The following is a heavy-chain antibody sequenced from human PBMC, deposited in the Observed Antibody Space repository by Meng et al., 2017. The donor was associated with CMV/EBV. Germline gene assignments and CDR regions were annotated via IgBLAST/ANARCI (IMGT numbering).Heavy chain of an antibody. D-gene: IGHD5-24*01. CDR2: IYPGDSDT. V-gene: IGHV5-51*01. Sequence: GESLKISCKGSGYSFTSYWIGWVRQMPGKGLEWMGIIYPGDSDTRYSPSLQGQVTISADKSISTAYLQWSSLKASDTAMYYCARHVVKDGYYYYYGMDVWGQGTTVTVSS. CDR1: GYSFTSYW. CDR3: ARHVVKDGYYYYYGMDV. J-gene: IGHJ6*02.